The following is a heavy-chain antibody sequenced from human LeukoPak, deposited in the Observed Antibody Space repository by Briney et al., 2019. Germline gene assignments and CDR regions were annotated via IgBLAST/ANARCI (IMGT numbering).Heavy chain of an antibody. V-gene: IGHV4-34*01. Sequence: SETLSLTCAVYGGSFSGYYWSWIRQPPGKGLEWIGEINHSGSTNYNPSLKSRVTISVDTSKNQFSLKLSSVTAADTAVYYRARGGPAYCSSTSCYTPTGYWGQGTLVTVSS. CDR1: GGSFSGYY. J-gene: IGHJ4*02. CDR2: INHSGST. CDR3: ARGGPAYCSSTSCYTPTGY. D-gene: IGHD2-2*02.